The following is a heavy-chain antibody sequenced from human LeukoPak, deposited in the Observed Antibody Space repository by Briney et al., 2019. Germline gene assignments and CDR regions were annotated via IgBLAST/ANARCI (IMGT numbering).Heavy chain of an antibody. V-gene: IGHV3-33*01. CDR1: GFTFRSYG. J-gene: IGHJ4*02. CDR2: IWYDEITK. Sequence: PGGSLRLSCVASGFTFRSYGIHWVRQAPGKGLEWLAFIWYDEITKDYADSVKGRFTISRDNAKNSLYLQMNSLRAEDTAVYYCARDYDSSGYYYPGGDYWGQGTLVTVSS. D-gene: IGHD3-22*01. CDR3: ARDYDSSGYYYPGGDY.